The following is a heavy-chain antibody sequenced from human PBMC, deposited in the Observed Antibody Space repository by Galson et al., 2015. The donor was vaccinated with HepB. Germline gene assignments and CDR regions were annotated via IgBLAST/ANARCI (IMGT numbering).Heavy chain of an antibody. D-gene: IGHD4-17*01. J-gene: IGHJ4*02. CDR1: GLIFSGYT. Sequence: LRLSCAASGLIFSGYTMHWVRQAPGKGLEWVADISYDGSYKDYAESVRGRFTISRDNSKNTLYLQMNSLRPDGTAIYYCARDRDYARTAGLDSWGQGTLVAVSS. CDR2: ISYDGSYK. CDR3: ARDRDYARTAGLDS. V-gene: IGHV3-30-3*01.